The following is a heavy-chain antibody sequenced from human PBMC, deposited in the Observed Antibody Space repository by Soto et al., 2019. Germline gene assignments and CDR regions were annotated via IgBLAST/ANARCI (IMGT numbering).Heavy chain of an antibody. J-gene: IGHJ4*02. D-gene: IGHD5-12*01. CDR3: VXGHDVDFGYDLVYFNY. CDR1: GFNFDDYA. CDR2: ISCCGGSI. V-gene: IGHV3-9*01. Sequence: GGSLRLSCAASGFNFDDYAMRWVRQIPGKGLEWVSGISCCGGSIGYADYVKGRFSISRDNAKNSLYLQMNSLRAEDTAVYYWVXGHDVDFGYDLVYFNYWGQGTLVTVSS.